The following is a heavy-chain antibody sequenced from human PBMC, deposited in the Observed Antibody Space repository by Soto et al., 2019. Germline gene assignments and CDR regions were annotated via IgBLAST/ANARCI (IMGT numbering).Heavy chain of an antibody. CDR3: ARDGGLYDSSGYHYFDY. V-gene: IGHV1-18*01. J-gene: IGHJ4*03. CDR2: ISAYNGNT. Sequence: GASVKVSCKASGYTFTSYGISWVRQAPGQGLEWMGWISAYNGNTNYAQKLQGRVTMTTDTSTSTAYMELRSLRSDDTAVYYCARDGGLYDSSGYHYFDYWVPETLLVTVSS. D-gene: IGHD3-22*01. CDR1: GYTFTSYG.